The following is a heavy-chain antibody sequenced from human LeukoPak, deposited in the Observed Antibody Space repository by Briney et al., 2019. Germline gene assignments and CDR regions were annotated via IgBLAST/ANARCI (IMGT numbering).Heavy chain of an antibody. Sequence: EAAVTVSCKASGYSFTSYGISWVRHAPGQGLEWMGWISAYNGNTNYAQKLQGRVTMTTDTSTSTAYMELRSLRSDDTAVYYCARANYYDSSSYYLYWGQGTLVTVSS. D-gene: IGHD3-22*01. CDR2: ISAYNGNT. J-gene: IGHJ4*02. V-gene: IGHV1-18*01. CDR3: ARANYYDSSSYYLY. CDR1: GYSFTSYG.